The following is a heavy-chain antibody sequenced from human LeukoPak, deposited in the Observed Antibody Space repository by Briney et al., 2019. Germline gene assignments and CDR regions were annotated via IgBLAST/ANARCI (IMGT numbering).Heavy chain of an antibody. CDR2: IYTSGST. D-gene: IGHD1-26*01. V-gene: IGHV4-4*07. Sequence: SETLSLTCTVSGGSNSSYYWSWIRQPAGKGLEWIGRIYTSGSTNYNPSLKSRVTMSVDTSKNQFSLKLSSVTAADTAVYYCARVGTSYPHVWYFDYWGQGTLVTVSS. CDR3: ARVGTSYPHVWYFDY. CDR1: GGSNSSYY. J-gene: IGHJ4*02.